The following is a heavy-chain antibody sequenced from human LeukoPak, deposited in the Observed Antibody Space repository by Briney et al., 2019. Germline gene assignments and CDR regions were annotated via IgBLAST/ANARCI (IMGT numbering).Heavy chain of an antibody. CDR2: ISAYKGST. V-gene: IGHV1-18*01. D-gene: IGHD4-17*01. CDR3: ARGSLSGDYGDY. CDR1: GYTFTGYG. J-gene: IGHJ4*02. Sequence: ASVKVSCKASGYTFTGYGIIWVRHAPGQGLEWLGWISAYKGSTKYPQMFQGRVTVTTDTSTSTAYMELRSLRSEDTAVYYCARGSLSGDYGDYWGQGTLVTVSS.